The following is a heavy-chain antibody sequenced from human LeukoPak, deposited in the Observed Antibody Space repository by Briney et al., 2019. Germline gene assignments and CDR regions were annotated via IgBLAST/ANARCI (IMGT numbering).Heavy chain of an antibody. CDR2: NDPSDSYT. Sequence: GESLKISCKGSGHSLTSYWINWVRQMPGKGLEWMGRNDPSDSYTNYSPSFQGHVTISADKSISTAYLEWSSLKASDTAMYYCARSLTGTTISYYFDYWGQGTLVTVSS. J-gene: IGHJ4*02. CDR3: ARSLTGTTISYYFDY. V-gene: IGHV5-10-1*01. CDR1: GHSLTSYW. D-gene: IGHD1-7*01.